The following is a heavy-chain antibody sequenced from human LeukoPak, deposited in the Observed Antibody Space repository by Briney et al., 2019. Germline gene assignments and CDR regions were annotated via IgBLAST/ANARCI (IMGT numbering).Heavy chain of an antibody. V-gene: IGHV3-20*04. CDR3: ARAYCSGGSCYVKNYYYMDV. CDR2: INWNGGST. CDR1: GFTFSSYG. Sequence: GGSLRLSCAASGFTFSSYGMHWVRQAPGKGLEWVSGINWNGGSTGYADSVKGRFTISRDNAKNSLYLQMNSLRAEDTALYYCARAYCSGGSCYVKNYYYMDVWGKGTTVTVSS. J-gene: IGHJ6*03. D-gene: IGHD2-15*01.